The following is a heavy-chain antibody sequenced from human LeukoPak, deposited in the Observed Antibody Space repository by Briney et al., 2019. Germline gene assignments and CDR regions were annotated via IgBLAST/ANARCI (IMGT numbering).Heavy chain of an antibody. V-gene: IGHV3-43*01. J-gene: IGHJ3*02. CDR1: GFTFDDYT. D-gene: IGHD1-26*01. CDR2: ISWDGGST. CDR3: AKEWETDAFDI. Sequence: GGSLRLSCAASGFTFDDYTMHWVRQAPGKGLEWVSLISWDGGSTYYADSAKGRFTISRDNSKNYLYLQMNSLRTEDTALYYCAKEWETDAFDIWGQGTMVTVSS.